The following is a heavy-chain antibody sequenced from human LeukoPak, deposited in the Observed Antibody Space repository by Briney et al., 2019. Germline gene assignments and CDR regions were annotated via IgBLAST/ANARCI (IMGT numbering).Heavy chain of an antibody. Sequence: SETLSLTCTVSGGSISSYYWSWIRQPPGKGLEWIGYIYYSGSTNYNPSLKSRVTVSVDTSKNQFSLKVSSVTAADTAVYYCARNYYGSGSYVYWGQGTLVTVSS. D-gene: IGHD3-10*01. J-gene: IGHJ4*02. CDR1: GGSISSYY. CDR3: ARNYYGSGSYVY. CDR2: IYYSGST. V-gene: IGHV4-59*01.